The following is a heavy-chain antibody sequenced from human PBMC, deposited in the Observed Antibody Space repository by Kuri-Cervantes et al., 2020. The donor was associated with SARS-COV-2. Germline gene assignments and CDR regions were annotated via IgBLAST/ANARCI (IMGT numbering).Heavy chain of an antibody. CDR1: GGSISSSSYY. D-gene: IGHD6-6*01. V-gene: IGHV4-39*01. J-gene: IGHJ4*02. Sequence: ESLKISCTVSGGSISSSSYYWGWIRQPPGKGLEWIGSIYYSGSTYYNPSLKSRVTISVDTSKNQFSLKLSSVTAADTAVYYCASFSSSAHFDYWGQGTLVTVSS. CDR2: IYYSGST. CDR3: ASFSSSAHFDY.